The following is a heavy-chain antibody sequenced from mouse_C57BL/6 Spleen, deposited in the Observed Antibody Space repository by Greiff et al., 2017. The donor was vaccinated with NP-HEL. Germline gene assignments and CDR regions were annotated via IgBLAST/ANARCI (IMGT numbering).Heavy chain of an antibody. D-gene: IGHD2-4*01. CDR1: GYTFTGYW. CDR2: ILPGSGST. V-gene: IGHV1-9*01. J-gene: IGHJ2*01. CDR3: PVLLRRGDYFDD. Sequence: QVQLKESGAELMKPGASVKLSCKATGYTFTGYWIAWVKQRPGHGLEWIGEILPGSGSTNYNEKFKGKATFTADTSSNTAYMQLSSLTTKDSSIDYCPVLLRRGDYFDDWGQGTTLTVSS.